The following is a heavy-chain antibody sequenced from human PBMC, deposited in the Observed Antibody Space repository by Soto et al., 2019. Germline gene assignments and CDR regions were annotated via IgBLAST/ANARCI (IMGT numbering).Heavy chain of an antibody. D-gene: IGHD3-10*01. Sequence: GGSLRLSCEASGFTFNLYGMHWVRQAPGKGLEWLSVISYDAVTKHYAGSLRGRFTISRDNSKNSLYLQMSSLRHEDTAVYFWAKGGASAVFFDLGGPEPLATFPS. J-gene: IGHJ4*02. CDR1: GFTFNLYG. CDR3: AKGGASAVFFDL. CDR2: ISYDAVTK. V-gene: IGHV3-30*18.